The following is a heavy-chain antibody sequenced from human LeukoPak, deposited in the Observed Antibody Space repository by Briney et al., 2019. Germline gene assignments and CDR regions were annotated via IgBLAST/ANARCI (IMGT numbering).Heavy chain of an antibody. J-gene: IGHJ6*02. V-gene: IGHV3-21*01. D-gene: IGHD5-18*01. CDR3: ARDPWIQLYGSSYGMDV. Sequence: PGGSLRLSCAASGVTFSSYSMNWVRQAPGKGLECVSSISNSSSYIYYADSVKGRFTISRDNAKNSLYLQMNSLRAEDTAVYYCARDPWIQLYGSSYGMDVWGQGTTVTVSS. CDR1: GVTFSSYS. CDR2: ISNSSSYI.